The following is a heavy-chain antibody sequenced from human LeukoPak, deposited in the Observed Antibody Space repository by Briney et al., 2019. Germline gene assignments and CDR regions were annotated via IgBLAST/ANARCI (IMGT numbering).Heavy chain of an antibody. J-gene: IGHJ3*02. CDR1: GGSISSYY. CDR2: IYYSGST. Sequence: SETLSLTCTVSGGSISSYYWGWIRQPPGKGLEWIGYIYYSGSTNYNPPLKSRVTISVDMSKNQFSLKLRFLTAADTAVYYCARSYGDAFDIWAQGTMVTVSS. D-gene: IGHD3-10*01. V-gene: IGHV4-59*01. CDR3: ARSYGDAFDI.